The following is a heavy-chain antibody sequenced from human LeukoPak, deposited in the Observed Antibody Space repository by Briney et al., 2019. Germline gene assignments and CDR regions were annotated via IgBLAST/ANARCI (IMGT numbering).Heavy chain of an antibody. CDR3: ARGYDFWSGYHLQNNWFDP. Sequence: ASVKVSCKASGYTFTGYYMHWVRQAPGQGLEWMEWINPSGGSTSYAQKFQGRVTMTRDTSTSTVYMELSSLRSEDTAVYYCARGYDFWSGYHLQNNWFDPWGQGTLVTVSS. CDR2: INPSGGST. J-gene: IGHJ5*02. D-gene: IGHD3-3*01. V-gene: IGHV1-46*01. CDR1: GYTFTGYY.